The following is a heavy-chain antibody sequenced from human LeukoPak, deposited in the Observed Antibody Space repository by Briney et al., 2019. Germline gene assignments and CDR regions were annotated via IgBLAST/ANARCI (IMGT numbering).Heavy chain of an antibody. D-gene: IGHD6-6*01. Sequence: PSETLSLTCTVSGDSISSSSYYWGWIRQPPGTGLEWIGSIYYSGSTYYNPSLKSRVTISVDTSKNQFSLKLSSVTAADTAVYYCARRGSSPNYYYYYMDVWGKGTTVTVSS. CDR3: ARRGSSPNYYYYYMDV. V-gene: IGHV4-39*01. CDR2: IYYSGST. J-gene: IGHJ6*03. CDR1: GDSISSSSYY.